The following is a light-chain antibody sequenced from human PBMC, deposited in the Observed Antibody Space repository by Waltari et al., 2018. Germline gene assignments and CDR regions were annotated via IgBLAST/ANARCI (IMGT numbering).Light chain of an antibody. V-gene: IGKV2-40*01. Sequence: DIVMTQTPLSLLVTLGEPASIPCRPRQSLLDSEDGKTYLDWYLQKPGQSPQLLIYEVSNRASGVPDRISGSGSDTDFTLNINRVESEDVGVYYCMQGIESPTFGQGTNLEIK. J-gene: IGKJ1*01. CDR1: QSLLDSEDGKTY. CDR3: MQGIESPT. CDR2: EVS.